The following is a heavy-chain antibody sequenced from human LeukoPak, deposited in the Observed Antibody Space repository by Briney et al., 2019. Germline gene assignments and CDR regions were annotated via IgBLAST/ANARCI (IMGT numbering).Heavy chain of an antibody. CDR3: ARRRTHTDYFDY. CDR1: GFTFSDYY. Sequence: GGSLRLSCAASGFTFSDYYMSWIRQAPGKGLEWVSYISSSGSTIYYADSVKGRFTISRDNSKNTLYLQMNSLRAEDTAVYYCARRRTHTDYFDYWGQGTLVTVSS. D-gene: IGHD4-17*01. CDR2: ISSSGSTI. V-gene: IGHV3-11*04. J-gene: IGHJ4*02.